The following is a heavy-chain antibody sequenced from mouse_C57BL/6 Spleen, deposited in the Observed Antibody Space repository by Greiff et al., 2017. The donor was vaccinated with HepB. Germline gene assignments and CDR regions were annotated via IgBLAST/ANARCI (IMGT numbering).Heavy chain of an antibody. V-gene: IGHV5-15*01. CDR3: ARHNIYYGNHGGAMDY. CDR2: ISNLAYSI. CDR1: GFTFSDYG. D-gene: IGHD2-1*01. J-gene: IGHJ4*01. Sequence: VKVIESGGGLVQPGGSLKLSCAASGFTFSDYGMAWVRQAPRKGPEWVAFISNLAYSIYYADTVTGRFTISRENAKNTLYLEMSSLRSEDTAMYYCARHNIYYGNHGGAMDYWGQGTSVTVSS.